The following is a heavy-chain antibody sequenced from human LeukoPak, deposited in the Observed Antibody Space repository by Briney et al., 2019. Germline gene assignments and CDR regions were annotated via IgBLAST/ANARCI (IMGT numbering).Heavy chain of an antibody. CDR1: GFTFSDYG. V-gene: IGHV3-30*03. Sequence: GGSLRLSCAASGFTFSDYGMHWARLAPGKGLEWVAHISHDGGSQNYADSVQGRFTISRDNSKNTVDLQMNSLRAEDTAVYYCAAYYYGSGSTGAFDPWGQGTLVTVSS. CDR2: ISHDGGSQ. CDR3: AAYYYGSGSTGAFDP. J-gene: IGHJ5*02. D-gene: IGHD3-10*01.